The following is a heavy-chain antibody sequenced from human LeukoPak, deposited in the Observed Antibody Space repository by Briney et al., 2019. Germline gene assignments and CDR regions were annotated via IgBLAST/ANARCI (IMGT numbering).Heavy chain of an antibody. CDR2: IYPGDSDT. Sequence: GESLKISCKGSGYSFTTYWVAWVRQMPGKGLEWMGIIYPGDSDTRYSPSFQGQVTISADKSITTAYLQWSSLKASDTAIYYCARTMGTGTSSTLDYWGQGTLVTVSS. D-gene: IGHD2-2*01. V-gene: IGHV5-51*01. CDR1: GYSFTTYW. CDR3: ARTMGTGTSSTLDY. J-gene: IGHJ4*02.